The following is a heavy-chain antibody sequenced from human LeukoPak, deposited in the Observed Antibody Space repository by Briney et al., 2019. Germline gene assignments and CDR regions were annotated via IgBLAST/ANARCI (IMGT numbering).Heavy chain of an antibody. D-gene: IGHD4-17*01. CDR2: INHSGST. CDR3: ARAPQSDYGTHWYFDL. Sequence: SETLSLTCAVDGWSFSGYYWSWIRQPPGKGLEWIGEINHSGSTKYNPSLKSRVTISVDTSKNQFSLKVSSMTAADTAVYYCARAPQSDYGTHWYFDLWGRGTLVTVSS. V-gene: IGHV4-34*01. CDR1: GWSFSGYY. J-gene: IGHJ2*01.